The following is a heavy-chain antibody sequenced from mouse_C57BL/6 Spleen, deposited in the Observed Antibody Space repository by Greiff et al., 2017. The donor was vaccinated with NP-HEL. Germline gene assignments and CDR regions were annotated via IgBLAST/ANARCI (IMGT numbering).Heavy chain of an antibody. CDR1: GYTFTSYW. CDR3: ARSGTDRYFEV. D-gene: IGHD4-1*01. V-gene: IGHV1-64*01. J-gene: IGHJ1*03. Sequence: VQLQQPGAELVKPGASVKLSCKASGYTFTSYWMHWVKQRPGQGLEWIGMIHPNSGSTNYNQKFKSKATLTVDKSSSTAYMQLSSLTSEDSAVYYCARSGTDRYFEVWGTGTTVTVSS. CDR2: IHPNSGST.